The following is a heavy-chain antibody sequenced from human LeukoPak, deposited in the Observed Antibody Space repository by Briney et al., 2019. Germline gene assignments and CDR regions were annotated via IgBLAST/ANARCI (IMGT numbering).Heavy chain of an antibody. J-gene: IGHJ4*02. CDR2: ICDSGRTV. CDR1: GFTFSDHY. D-gene: IGHD3-22*01. CDR3: TRDRLGDYDHSGYYDK. Sequence: KTGGSLRLSCAASGFTFSDHYMSWLRQAPGKGLEWVAYICDSGRTVYYADSVKGRFTISRDNAKNSVYLQMNNLRAEDTAVYYCTRDRLGDYDHSGYYDKWGQGTLVTVSS. V-gene: IGHV3-11*01.